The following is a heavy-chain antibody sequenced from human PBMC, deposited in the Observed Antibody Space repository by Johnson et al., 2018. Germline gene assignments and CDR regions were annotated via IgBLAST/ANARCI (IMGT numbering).Heavy chain of an antibody. D-gene: IGHD2-21*02. CDR3: AADSTVVTAIPGMDV. J-gene: IGHJ6*02. Sequence: QLVEAGPEVKKPGTSLKVSCTASGFTFTRSAVQWVRQARGQRLEWIGWIVVATGNTNFAQEFQERVTIARDMSTSTAFMELGSLRSEDTAVYYWAADSTVVTAIPGMDVWGQGTTVTVSS. CDR1: GFTFTRSA. V-gene: IGHV1-58*01. CDR2: IVVATGNT.